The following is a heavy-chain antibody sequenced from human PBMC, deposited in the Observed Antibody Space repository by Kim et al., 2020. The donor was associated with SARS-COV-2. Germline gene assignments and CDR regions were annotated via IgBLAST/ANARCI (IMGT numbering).Heavy chain of an antibody. Sequence: GGSLRLSCAASGFTFSSYGMHWVRQAPGKGLEWVAVISYDGSNKYYADSVKGRFTISRDNSKNTLYLQMNSLRAEDTAVYYCAKDLSRYSGSYYGSDYWG. J-gene: IGHJ4*01. CDR2: ISYDGSNK. CDR1: GFTFSSYG. V-gene: IGHV3-30*18. CDR3: AKDLSRYSGSYYGSDY. D-gene: IGHD1-26*01.